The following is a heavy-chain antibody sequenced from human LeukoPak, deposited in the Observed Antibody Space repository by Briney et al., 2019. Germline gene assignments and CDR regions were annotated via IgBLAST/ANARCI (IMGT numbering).Heavy chain of an antibody. V-gene: IGHV4-30-4*08. CDR2: IYYTRST. D-gene: IGHD3-22*01. J-gene: IGHJ4*02. Sequence: SQTLSLTCTVSGGSISSGDYYWSWIRQPPGKGLEWIGYIYYTRSTYYNPSLKSRVTISVDTSKNQFSLKLSSLTAADTAVYYCAREYYYDSSGYYFDYWGQGTLVTVSS. CDR3: AREYYYDSSGYYFDY. CDR1: GGSISSGDYY.